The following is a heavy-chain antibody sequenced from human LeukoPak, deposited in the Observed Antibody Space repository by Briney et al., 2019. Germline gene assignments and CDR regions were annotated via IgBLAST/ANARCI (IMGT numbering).Heavy chain of an antibody. Sequence: GAPVKVSCKASGGTFSSYAISWVRQAPGQGLEWMGGIIPIFGTANYAQKFQGRVTITTDESTSTAYMELSSLRSEDTAVYYCAREGGYSSSWYWFDPWGQGTLVTVSS. J-gene: IGHJ5*02. V-gene: IGHV1-69*05. CDR3: AREGGYSSSWYWFDP. CDR1: GGTFSSYA. D-gene: IGHD6-13*01. CDR2: IIPIFGTA.